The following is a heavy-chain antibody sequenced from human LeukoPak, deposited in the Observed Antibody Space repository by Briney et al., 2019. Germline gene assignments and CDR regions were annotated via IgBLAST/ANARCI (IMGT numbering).Heavy chain of an antibody. J-gene: IGHJ4*02. Sequence: ASVKVSCKASGYTFTSYAMNWVRQAPGQWLEWMGWINANTGNPTYAQGFTGRFVFSLDTSVSTAYLQISSLKAEDTAVYYCARAYYDILTGYYKGFTDYWGQGTLVTVSS. CDR1: GYTFTSYA. CDR2: INANTGNP. V-gene: IGHV7-4-1*02. CDR3: ARAYYDILTGYYKGFTDY. D-gene: IGHD3-9*01.